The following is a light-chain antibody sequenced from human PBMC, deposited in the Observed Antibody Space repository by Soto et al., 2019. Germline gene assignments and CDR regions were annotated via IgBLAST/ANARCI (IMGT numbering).Light chain of an antibody. CDR3: QQLSSYPLT. CDR1: QTVRNNY. Sequence: ECVLTQSPGTLSLSPGERATLSCRASQTVRNNYLAWYQQKPGQAPRLLIYDASSRATGIPDRFSGGGSGTDFTLTISRLEPEDFAVYYCQQLSSYPLTFGGGTKVDIK. V-gene: IGKV3-20*01. J-gene: IGKJ4*01. CDR2: DAS.